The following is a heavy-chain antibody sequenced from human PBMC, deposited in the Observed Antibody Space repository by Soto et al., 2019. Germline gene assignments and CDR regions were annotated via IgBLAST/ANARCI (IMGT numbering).Heavy chain of an antibody. J-gene: IGHJ3*02. D-gene: IGHD3-9*01. CDR2: INPSGGST. V-gene: IGHV1-46*03. CDR1: GYTFTSYY. Sequence: ASVKVSCTASGYTFTSYYMHCVRQAPGQGLEWMGIINPSGGSTSYAQKFQGRVTMTRDTSTSTVYMELSSLRSEDTAVYYCARVSYYDILTGSGAFDIWGQGTMVTVSS. CDR3: ARVSYYDILTGSGAFDI.